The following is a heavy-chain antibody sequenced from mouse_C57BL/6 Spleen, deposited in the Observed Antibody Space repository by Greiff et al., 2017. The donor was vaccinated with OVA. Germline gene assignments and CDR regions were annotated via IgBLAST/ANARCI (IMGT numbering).Heavy chain of an antibody. CDR2: ISDGGSYT. V-gene: IGHV5-4*03. J-gene: IGHJ3*01. D-gene: IGHD2-4*01. Sequence: EVKLMESGGGLVKPGGSLKLSCAASGFTFSSYAMSWVRQTPEKRLEWVATISDGGSYTYYPDNVKGRFTISRDNAKNNLYLQMSHLESEDTAMYYCARGRDYDYEGEVAAWFAYWGQGTLVTVSA. CDR1: GFTFSSYA. CDR3: ARGRDYDYEGEVAAWFAY.